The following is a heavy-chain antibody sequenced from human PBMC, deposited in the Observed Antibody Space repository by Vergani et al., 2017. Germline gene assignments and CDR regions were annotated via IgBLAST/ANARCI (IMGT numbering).Heavy chain of an antibody. CDR1: GGSFKNYA. D-gene: IGHD2-2*01. V-gene: IGHV1-69*01. Sequence: QVQLVQSGAEVKKPGSSLILSCKASGGSFKNYAFSWVRQAPGQGLEWLGGIIPTFGTATYAQRFQGRVTITADESTSTAYMDLTSLRLEDTAVYYCARDPDIVVVPAAPYYYYDYGMDVWGQGTTVTVSS. J-gene: IGHJ6*02. CDR2: IIPTFGTA. CDR3: ARDPDIVVVPAAPYYYYDYGMDV.